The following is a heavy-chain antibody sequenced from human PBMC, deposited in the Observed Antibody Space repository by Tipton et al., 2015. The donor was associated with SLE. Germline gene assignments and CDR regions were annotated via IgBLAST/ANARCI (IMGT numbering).Heavy chain of an antibody. CDR3: ARGSDGEYVRYFDV. V-gene: IGHV4-4*07. Sequence: TLSLTCTVSRGSISFDYWGWIRQSAGRGLEWIGRIYSSGDRDYNPSLRSRVTMSIDASQNRVSLRLKSVSAADTAVYYCARGSDGEYVRYFDVWGPGTLVTVSS. CDR1: RGSISFDY. J-gene: IGHJ2*01. CDR2: IYSSGDR. D-gene: IGHD4-17*01.